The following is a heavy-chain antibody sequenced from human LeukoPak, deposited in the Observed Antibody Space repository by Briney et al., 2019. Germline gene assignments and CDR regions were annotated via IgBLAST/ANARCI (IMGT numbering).Heavy chain of an antibody. CDR2: IIPIFGTA. Sequence: PRASVTVSCKASGGTFSSYAISWVRQAPGQGLEWMGGIIPIFGTANYAQTFQGRVTITADKSTSTAYMELSSLRSEDTAVYYCARPVVPAANRYYYGMDVWGKGTTVTVSS. CDR3: ARPVVPAANRYYYGMDV. D-gene: IGHD2-2*01. V-gene: IGHV1-69*06. J-gene: IGHJ6*04. CDR1: GGTFSSYA.